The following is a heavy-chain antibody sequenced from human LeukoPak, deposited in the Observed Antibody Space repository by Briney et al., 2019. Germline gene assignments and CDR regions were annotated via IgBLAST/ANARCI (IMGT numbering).Heavy chain of an antibody. CDR3: ARSFDY. Sequence: SETLSLTCTVSGGSVSSGSYYWSWTRQPPGKGLEWIGYIYYSGSTNYNPSLKSRVTISVDTSKNQFSLKLSSVTAADTAVYYCARSFDYWGQGTLVTVSS. CDR1: GGSVSSGSYY. J-gene: IGHJ4*02. V-gene: IGHV4-61*01. CDR2: IYYSGST.